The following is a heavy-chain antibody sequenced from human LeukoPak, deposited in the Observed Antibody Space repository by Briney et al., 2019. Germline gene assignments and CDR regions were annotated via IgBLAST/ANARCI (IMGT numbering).Heavy chain of an antibody. CDR2: IGGSGGST. Sequence: GGSLRLFCAASGFTFSSYAMSWVRQAPGKGLEWVSAIGGSGGSTYYADSVKGRFTISRDNSKNTLYLQMNSLRAEDTAVYYCAKDGSGIVGATNWFDPWGQGTLVTVSS. CDR3: AKDGSGIVGATNWFDP. V-gene: IGHV3-23*01. J-gene: IGHJ5*02. D-gene: IGHD1-26*01. CDR1: GFTFSSYA.